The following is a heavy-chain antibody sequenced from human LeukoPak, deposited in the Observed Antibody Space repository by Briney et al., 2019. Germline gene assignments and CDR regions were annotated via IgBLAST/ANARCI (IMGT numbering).Heavy chain of an antibody. CDR1: GFTFSSYS. CDR3: ARDGIVVVPAAMGY. D-gene: IGHD2-2*01. J-gene: IGHJ4*02. CDR2: ISSSGSYI. Sequence: GGSLRLSCAASGFTFSSYSMNWVRQAPGKGLEWVSSISSSGSYIYYADSVKGRFTISRDNAKNSLYLQMNSLRAEDTAVYYCARDGIVVVPAAMGYWGQGTLVAVSS. V-gene: IGHV3-21*01.